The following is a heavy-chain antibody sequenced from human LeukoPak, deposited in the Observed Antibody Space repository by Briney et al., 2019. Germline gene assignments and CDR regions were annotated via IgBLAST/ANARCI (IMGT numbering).Heavy chain of an antibody. D-gene: IGHD5-18*01. Sequence: GRSLRLSCAASGFTFDDYAMHWVRRAPGKGLEWVSGISWNSGSIGYADSVKGRFTISRDNAKNSLYLQMNSLRAEDTALYYCAKGRRVDTAMVDYWGQGTLVTVSS. J-gene: IGHJ4*02. CDR1: GFTFDDYA. CDR3: AKGRRVDTAMVDY. V-gene: IGHV3-9*01. CDR2: ISWNSGSI.